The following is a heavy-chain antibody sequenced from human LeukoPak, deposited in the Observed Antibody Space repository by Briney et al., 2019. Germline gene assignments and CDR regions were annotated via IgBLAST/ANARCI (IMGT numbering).Heavy chain of an antibody. CDR2: IKSKRRGGTT. J-gene: IGHJ4*02. D-gene: IGHD2-8*01. V-gene: IGHV3-15*01. CDR3: TGSPYATNDF. Sequence: GGSLRLSCAASGFTFSDAWMTWARQAPGKGLEWVGRIKSKRRGGTTDYAAPVKGRFTISRDDSKSTLYLQMNGLKSEDTALYYCTGSPYATNDFWGQGTWVTVSS. CDR1: GFTFSDAW.